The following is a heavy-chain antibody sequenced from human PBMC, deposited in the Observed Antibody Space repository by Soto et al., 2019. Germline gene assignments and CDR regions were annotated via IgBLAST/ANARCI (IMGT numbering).Heavy chain of an antibody. CDR3: ARNSGLKTGRLDY. V-gene: IGHV4-28*01. Sequence: SETLSLTCTVPGYSIGSYNWWGGIRQPPGKGLEWIGYIYYTGSTYYNLPLKSRVTLSVDTAKDQFSMTLGSVTAADTAVYYCARNSGLKTGRLDYWGPGILVTVSS. J-gene: IGHJ4*02. D-gene: IGHD3-10*01. CDR2: IYYTGST. CDR1: GYSIGSYNW.